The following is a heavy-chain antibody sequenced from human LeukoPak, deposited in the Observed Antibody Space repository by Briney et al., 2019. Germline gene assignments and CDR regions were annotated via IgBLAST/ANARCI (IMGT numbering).Heavy chain of an antibody. Sequence: GGALRLSCTTSGFTFGDHAMCWVRQAPGKGLEWVGFIRSEAYGGTTEYAASVKGRFTSSREDSRGIAYLQMNSLKTEDTALYYCARGPIHLWLYYGMDLWGQGTTVTVSS. CDR1: GFTFGDHA. D-gene: IGHD5-18*01. J-gene: IGHJ6*02. V-gene: IGHV3-49*04. CDR2: IRSEAYGGTT. CDR3: ARGPIHLWLYYGMDL.